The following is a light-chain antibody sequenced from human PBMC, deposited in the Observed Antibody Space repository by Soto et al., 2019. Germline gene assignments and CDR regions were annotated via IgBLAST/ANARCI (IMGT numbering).Light chain of an antibody. J-gene: IGKJ1*01. CDR2: GAS. V-gene: IGKV3-20*01. CDR1: QSVSSSY. CDR3: QQYGSSPWT. Sequence: EIVLTQSPGTLSLSPGERATLSCRASQSVSSSYLAWYQQKPGQSPRLLIYGASSSATGIPERFSVSGSGTDFTLTNSRLEPEDFAVDYCQQYGSSPWTVGQGPKGELK.